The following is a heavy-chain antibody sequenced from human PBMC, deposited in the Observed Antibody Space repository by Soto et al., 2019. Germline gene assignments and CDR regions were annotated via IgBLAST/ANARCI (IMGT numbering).Heavy chain of an antibody. CDR2: ISSNSNYK. V-gene: IGHV3-21*01. CDR1: GFTLSNYS. J-gene: IGHJ3*02. Sequence: GGSLRLSCAASGFTLSNYSMSWVRQTPGKGLEWVSSISSNSNYKYYVDSVKVRFTISRDNAKSSLYLQMNSLRAEDTAVYYCARVSPADAFDIWGQGTMVTVSS. CDR3: ARVSPADAFDI.